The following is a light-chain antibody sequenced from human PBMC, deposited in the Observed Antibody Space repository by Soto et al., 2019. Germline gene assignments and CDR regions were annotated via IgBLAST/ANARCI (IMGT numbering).Light chain of an antibody. V-gene: IGKV3-20*01. CDR1: QSVSTSF. CDR2: STS. J-gene: IGKJ3*01. Sequence: IVLTQSPDTLSLSPGERATLSCRASQSVSTSFLAWYQQRPGQAPRLLIYSTSSRATGIPDRFSGSGSGTDFTLTITRLEPEDFAVYYCQQYGSSLFTFGPGTKVDIK. CDR3: QQYGSSLFT.